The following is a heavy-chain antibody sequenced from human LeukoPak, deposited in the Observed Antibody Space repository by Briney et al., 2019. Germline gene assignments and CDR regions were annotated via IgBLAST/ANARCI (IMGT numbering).Heavy chain of an antibody. CDR2: ISTSGSSI. CDR1: GFTFSTYE. Sequence: GGSLRLSCAASGFTFSTYEINWVRQAPGKGLEWLSHISTSGSSIHYADSVKGRFTISRDNAKNSLYLQMNSLRVEDTAVYCARDATTELGTVYMDVWGKGTTVAISS. D-gene: IGHD4-17*01. V-gene: IGHV3-48*03. J-gene: IGHJ6*03. CDR3: ARDATTELGTVYMDV.